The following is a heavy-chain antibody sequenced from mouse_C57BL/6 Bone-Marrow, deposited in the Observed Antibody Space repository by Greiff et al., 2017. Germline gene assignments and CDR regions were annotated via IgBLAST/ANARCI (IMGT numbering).Heavy chain of an antibody. CDR3: AGPTMITTGYAMDY. J-gene: IGHJ4*01. Sequence: EVQGVESGGGLVQPGASLKLSCESNEYEFPSHDMSWVRKTPEKRLELVAAINSDGGSTYYPDTMERRFIISRDNTKKTLYLQMSSLRSEDTALYYWAGPTMITTGYAMDYWGQGTSVTVSS. V-gene: IGHV5-2*01. CDR2: INSDGGST. CDR1: EYEFPSHD. D-gene: IGHD2-4*01.